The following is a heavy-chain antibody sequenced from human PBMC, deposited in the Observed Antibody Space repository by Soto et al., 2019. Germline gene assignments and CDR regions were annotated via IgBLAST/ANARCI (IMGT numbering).Heavy chain of an antibody. CDR1: GFSFSNYG. D-gene: IGHD6-6*01. V-gene: IGHV3-33*01. J-gene: IGHJ6*02. CDR3: ARDSRYSSSLYYYYGLDV. CDR2: IWYDGSEK. Sequence: QVQLVESGGGVVQPGRSLRLSCAASGFSFSNYGMHWVSQAPGKGLEWVAIIWYDGSEKYYTDAVKGRFTISRDNSKTTLYLQMDSLRDEDTAVYYCARDSRYSSSLYYYYGLDVWGQGTTVTVSS.